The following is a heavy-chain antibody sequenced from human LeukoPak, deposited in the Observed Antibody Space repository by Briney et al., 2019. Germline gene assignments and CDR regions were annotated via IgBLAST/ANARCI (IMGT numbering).Heavy chain of an antibody. CDR2: ISANSGDT. J-gene: IGHJ4*02. CDR3: ARVRWYAFDY. CDR1: GYTFTING. D-gene: IGHD6-13*01. Sequence: ASVKVSCKASGYTFTINGISWVRQAPGRGLEWMGWISANSGDTIYAEKFHGRVTLTRDTSTGTAYMELNSLTYDDTAVYYCARVRWYAFDYWGQGTLVTVSS. V-gene: IGHV1-18*01.